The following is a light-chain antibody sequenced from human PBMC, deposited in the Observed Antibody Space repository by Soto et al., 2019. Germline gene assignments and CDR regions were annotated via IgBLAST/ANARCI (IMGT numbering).Light chain of an antibody. CDR3: ISYAGSSNLV. J-gene: IGLJ2*01. CDR2: EVS. CDR1: SSAVGGYNY. V-gene: IGLV2-8*01. Sequence: QSALTQPPSASGSPGQSVTLSCTGTSSAVGGYNYVSWYQQHPGKAPRLMIYEVSKRPSGVPDRFSGSKSGNTAALTVSGLQAEDEADYYCISYAGSSNLVFGGGTKLTVL.